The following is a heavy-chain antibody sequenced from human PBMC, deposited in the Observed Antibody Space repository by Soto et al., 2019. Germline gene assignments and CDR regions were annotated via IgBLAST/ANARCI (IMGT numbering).Heavy chain of an antibody. V-gene: IGHV3-33*01. CDR1: GFTFSSYG. J-gene: IGHJ6*02. CDR3: AREVSDIVVVPAAGPYYYYGMDV. Sequence: GGSLRLSCAASGFTFSSYGMHWVRQAPGKGLEWVAVIWYDGSNKYYADSVKGRFTISRDNSKNTLYLQMNSLRAEDTAVYYCAREVSDIVVVPAAGPYYYYGMDVWGQGTTVTVSS. D-gene: IGHD2-2*01. CDR2: IWYDGSNK.